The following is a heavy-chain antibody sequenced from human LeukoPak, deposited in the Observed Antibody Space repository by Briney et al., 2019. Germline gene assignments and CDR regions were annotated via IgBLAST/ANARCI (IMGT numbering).Heavy chain of an antibody. CDR3: ARGLYSSGPTY. CDR2: IYYSGST. J-gene: IGHJ4*02. Sequence: SETLSLTCTVSGGSISSSSFHWGWIRQPPGKGLDWIGSIYYSGSTYYNPSLRSRVTISVDTSKNQFSLKLSSVTAADTAVYYCARGLYSSGPTYWGQGTLVTVSS. V-gene: IGHV4-39*07. D-gene: IGHD6-19*01. CDR1: GGSISSSSFH.